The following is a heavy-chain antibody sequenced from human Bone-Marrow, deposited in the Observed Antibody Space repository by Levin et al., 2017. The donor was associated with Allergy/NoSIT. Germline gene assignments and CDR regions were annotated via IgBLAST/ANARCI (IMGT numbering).Heavy chain of an antibody. CDR1: GGTFKSYT. Sequence: KISCKASGGTFKSYTISWVRQAPGQGLEWMAGIIPMFGTTHYAQKFHGRVTITADESTITVYMELTSLRVEDTAIYYCARDEGLGLQISSWGQGTLVTVSS. D-gene: IGHD5-24*01. CDR2: IIPMFGTT. V-gene: IGHV1-69*01. J-gene: IGHJ4*02. CDR3: ARDEGLGLQISS.